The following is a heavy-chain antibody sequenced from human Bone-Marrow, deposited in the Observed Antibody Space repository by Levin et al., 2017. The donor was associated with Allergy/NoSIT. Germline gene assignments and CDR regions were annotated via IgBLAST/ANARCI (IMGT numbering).Heavy chain of an antibody. D-gene: IGHD1-26*01. V-gene: IGHV3-23*01. Sequence: HAGGSLRLSCAASGFTFSSYAMSWVRQASGKGLEWVSIISGGGSSTYYADSVKGRFTISRDNSKNTLYLQMNSLRGEDTAVYYCAKGRVSGSYDAYWGQGTLVTVSS. CDR3: AKGRVSGSYDAY. J-gene: IGHJ4*02. CDR2: ISGGGSST. CDR1: GFTFSSYA.